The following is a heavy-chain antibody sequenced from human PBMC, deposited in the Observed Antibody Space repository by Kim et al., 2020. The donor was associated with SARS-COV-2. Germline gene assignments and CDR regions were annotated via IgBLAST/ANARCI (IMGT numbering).Heavy chain of an antibody. CDR2: YN. CDR3: ARSSIGRIDY. V-gene: IGHV6-1*01. J-gene: IGHJ4*02. Sequence: YNDYAVSVKSRVTISADTSKNQFALHLNSVTPEDTAVYYCARSSIGRIDYWGQGALVTVSS. D-gene: IGHD6-6*01.